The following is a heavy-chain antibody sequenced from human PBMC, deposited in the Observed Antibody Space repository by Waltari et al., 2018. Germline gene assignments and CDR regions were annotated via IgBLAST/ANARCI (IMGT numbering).Heavy chain of an antibody. CDR1: GGSFSGYY. CDR2: INHSGST. Sequence: QVQLQQWGAGLLKPSETLSLTCAVYGGSFSGYYWSWIRQPPGKGLEWIGEINHSGSTNSNPSLKSRVTISVDTSKNQFSLKLSSVTAADTAVYYCARVAVVLRLPKWFDPWGQGTLVTVSS. D-gene: IGHD3-3*01. J-gene: IGHJ5*02. CDR3: ARVAVVLRLPKWFDP. V-gene: IGHV4-34*01.